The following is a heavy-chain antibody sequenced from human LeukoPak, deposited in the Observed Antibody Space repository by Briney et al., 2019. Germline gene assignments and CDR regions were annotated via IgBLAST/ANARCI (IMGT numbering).Heavy chain of an antibody. D-gene: IGHD6-13*01. CDR2: TYYRSKWYN. V-gene: IGHV6-1*01. Sequence: SQTLSLTCAISGDSVSSNSAARNWIRQSPSRGLEWLGRTYYRSKWYNDYAVSVKSRITINPDTSKNQFSLQLNSVTPEDTAVYYCARGSAAAGPANWFDPWGQGTLVTVSS. CDR1: GDSVSSNSAA. CDR3: ARGSAAAGPANWFDP. J-gene: IGHJ5*02.